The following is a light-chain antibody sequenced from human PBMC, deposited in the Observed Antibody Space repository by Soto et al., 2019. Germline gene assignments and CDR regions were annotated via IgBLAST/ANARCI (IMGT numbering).Light chain of an antibody. CDR1: QSLVYSDGNTY. J-gene: IGKJ1*01. CDR3: MQFAHFPRT. V-gene: IGKV2-24*01. Sequence: DVVLTQTPLSSPVTLGQPASISCRSSQSLVYSDGNTYLSWLQQRPGQPPRLLIYQISNRFSGVPDRFSGSGAGTDFTLKISRVEAEDVGVYDFMQFAHFPRTFGQGTKLEI. CDR2: QIS.